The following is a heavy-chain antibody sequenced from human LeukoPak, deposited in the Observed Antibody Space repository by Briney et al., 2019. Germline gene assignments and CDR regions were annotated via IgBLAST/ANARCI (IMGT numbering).Heavy chain of an antibody. CDR3: ARSPAAIGPSGFDY. J-gene: IGHJ4*02. V-gene: IGHV4-31*03. D-gene: IGHD2-2*01. CDR1: GGSISSGGYY. CDR2: IYYSGST. Sequence: SETLSLTCTVSGGSISSGGYYWSWIRQHPWKGLEWIGYIYYSGSTYYNPSLKSRVTISVDTSKNQFSLKLRSVTAADTAVYYCARSPAAIGPSGFDYWGQGTLVTVSS.